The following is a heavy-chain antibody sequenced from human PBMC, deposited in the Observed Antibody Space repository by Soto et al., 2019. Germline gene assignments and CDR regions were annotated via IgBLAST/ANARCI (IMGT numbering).Heavy chain of an antibody. CDR1: GFTFSSYA. CDR2: ISGSGSST. V-gene: IGHV3-23*01. J-gene: IGHJ3*02. Sequence: EVQLLESGGGLVQPGGSLRLSCAASGFTFSSYAMSWVRQAPGKGLEWVSGISGSGSSTSYADSVKGRITISRNNSKNTLYLQMNNMRGEDTAVYYCAKEGKEGGYVPDALDIWGQGTMVTVSS. D-gene: IGHD5-12*01. CDR3: AKEGKEGGYVPDALDI.